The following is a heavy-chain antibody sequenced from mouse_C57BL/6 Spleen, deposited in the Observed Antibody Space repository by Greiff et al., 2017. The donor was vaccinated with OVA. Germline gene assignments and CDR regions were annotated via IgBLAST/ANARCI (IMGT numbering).Heavy chain of an antibody. CDR2: INPSSGYT. D-gene: IGHD3-3*01. V-gene: IGHV1-4*01. CDR3: ARSGTVPFDY. CDR1: GYTFTSYT. Sequence: VQLKESGAELARPGASVKMSCKASGYTFTSYTMHWVKQRPGQGLEWIGYINPSSGYTKYKQKFKDKATLTADKSSSTAYMQLSSLTSEDSAAYYCARSGTVPFDYWGQGTTLTVSS. J-gene: IGHJ2*01.